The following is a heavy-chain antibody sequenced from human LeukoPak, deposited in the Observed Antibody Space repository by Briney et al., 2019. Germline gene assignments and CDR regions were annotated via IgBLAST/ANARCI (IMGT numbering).Heavy chain of an antibody. D-gene: IGHD4-11*01. CDR2: INPNSGGT. CDR3: VSGYSDYADYYNYYMGV. J-gene: IGHJ6*03. Sequence: ASVKVSCKASGYTFTGYYMHWVRQAPGQGLEWMGWINPNSGGTNYAQKFQGRVTMTRDTSISTAYMELSRLRSDDTAVYYCVSGYSDYADYYNYYMGVWGKGTTVTVSS. CDR1: GYTFTGYY. V-gene: IGHV1-2*02.